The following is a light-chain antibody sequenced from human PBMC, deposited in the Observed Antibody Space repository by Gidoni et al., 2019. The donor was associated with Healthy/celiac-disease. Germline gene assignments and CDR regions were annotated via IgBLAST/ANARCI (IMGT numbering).Light chain of an antibody. J-gene: IGKJ1*01. V-gene: IGKV4-1*01. Sequence: DIVMTPSPDSLAVSLGERATINCKSSQSVLYSSNNKNYLAWYQKKPGQPPKLLIYWASTRESGVPDRFSGSGSGTDFTLTISSLQAEDVAVYYCQQYYSTPTFGQGTKVEIK. CDR2: WAS. CDR3: QQYYSTPT. CDR1: QSVLYSSNNKNY.